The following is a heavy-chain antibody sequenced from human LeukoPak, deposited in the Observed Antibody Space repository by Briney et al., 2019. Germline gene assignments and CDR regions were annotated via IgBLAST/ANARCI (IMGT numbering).Heavy chain of an antibody. CDR2: IKQDGNEK. CDR3: ARPDGSGSFYRSDY. Sequence: HPGGSLRLSCAASGFRFNTYWMSWVRQAPGKGLEWVANIKQDGNEKYYADSVKGRFTISRDNAKNSLYLQLNSLRAEDTAVYYCARPDGSGSFYRSDYWGQGSLVTVSS. V-gene: IGHV3-7*01. J-gene: IGHJ4*02. D-gene: IGHD3-10*01. CDR1: GFRFNTYW.